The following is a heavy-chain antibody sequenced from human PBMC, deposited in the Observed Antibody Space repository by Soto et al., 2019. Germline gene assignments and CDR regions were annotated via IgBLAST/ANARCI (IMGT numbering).Heavy chain of an antibody. V-gene: IGHV3-23*01. Sequence: GGSLRLSCAASGFTFSSYAMSWVRQAPGKGLEWVSAISGSGGSTYYADSVKGRFTISRDNSKNTLYQQMNSLRAEDTAVYYCAKDPLGYCGGDCYSYYFDYWGQGTLVTVSS. CDR2: ISGSGGST. D-gene: IGHD2-21*02. CDR3: AKDPLGYCGGDCYSYYFDY. CDR1: GFTFSSYA. J-gene: IGHJ4*02.